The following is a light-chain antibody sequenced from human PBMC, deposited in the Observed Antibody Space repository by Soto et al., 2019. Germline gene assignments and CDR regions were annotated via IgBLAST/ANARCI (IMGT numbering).Light chain of an antibody. CDR2: KAS. CDR1: QSISSW. V-gene: IGKV1-5*03. CDR3: QQYST. J-gene: IGKJ1*01. Sequence: DIQMTQSPSTLSASVGDRVTITCRASQSISSWLAWYQQKPGKAPKLLIYKASSLESGAPSRFSGSGSGTEFTLTMSGLQPDDFATYYCQQYSTFGQGTKVEIK.